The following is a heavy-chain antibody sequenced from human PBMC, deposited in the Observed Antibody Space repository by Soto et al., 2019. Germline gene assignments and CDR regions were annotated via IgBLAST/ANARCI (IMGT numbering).Heavy chain of an antibody. D-gene: IGHD2-15*01. CDR1: GGSVSSGSYY. CDR2: IYYSGST. J-gene: IGHJ4*02. CDR3: ARDGNCSGGSCYPGGFDY. V-gene: IGHV4-61*01. Sequence: SETLSLTCTVSGGSVSSGSYYWSWIRQPPGKGLEWIGYIYYSGSTNYNPSLKSRVTISVDTSKNQFSLKLSSVTAADTAVYYCARDGNCSGGSCYPGGFDYWGQGTLVTVSS.